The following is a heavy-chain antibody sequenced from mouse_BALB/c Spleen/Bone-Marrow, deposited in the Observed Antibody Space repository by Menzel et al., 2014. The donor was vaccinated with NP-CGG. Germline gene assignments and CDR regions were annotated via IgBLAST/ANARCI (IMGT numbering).Heavy chain of an antibody. CDR3: TRGGNWEDFDY. J-gene: IGHJ2*01. D-gene: IGHD4-1*01. V-gene: IGHV5-17*02. CDR1: GVSFSSFG. CDR2: ISSGSITI. Sequence: EVKLVESGGGLVQPGGSRKLSCSASGVSFSSFGMHWVRQAPEKGLEWVAYISSGSITIFYADTVKGRFTISRDNPKNTLFLQMTSLRSEDTAMYYCTRGGNWEDFDYWGQGTTLTVSS.